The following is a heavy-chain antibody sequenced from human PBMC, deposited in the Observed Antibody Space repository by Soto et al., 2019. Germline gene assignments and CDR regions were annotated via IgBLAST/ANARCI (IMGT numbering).Heavy chain of an antibody. Sequence: PGESLKISCKASGYSFTNYWIGWVRQMPGKGLEWMGIIYPGDSDTGYSPSFQGQVTISADKFITTAYLQWSNLKASDTAMYYCAAYSSSYYYGMDVWGQGTTVTVS. CDR1: GYSFTNYW. V-gene: IGHV5-51*01. CDR3: AAYSSSYYYGMDV. J-gene: IGHJ6*02. CDR2: IYPGDSDT. D-gene: IGHD6-13*01.